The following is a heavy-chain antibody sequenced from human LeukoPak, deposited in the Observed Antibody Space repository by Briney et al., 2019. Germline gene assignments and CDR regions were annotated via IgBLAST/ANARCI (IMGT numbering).Heavy chain of an antibody. Sequence: PGGSLRLSCAASGFTFSRYGMHWVRQAPGKGLEWVAFIRYDGSNKYYADSVKGRFTISRDNSKNTLYLQMNSLRAEDTAVYYCAKDRIAARTRHFDYWGQGTLVTVSS. J-gene: IGHJ4*02. V-gene: IGHV3-30*02. CDR2: IRYDGSNK. CDR1: GFTFSRYG. CDR3: AKDRIAARTRHFDY. D-gene: IGHD6-6*01.